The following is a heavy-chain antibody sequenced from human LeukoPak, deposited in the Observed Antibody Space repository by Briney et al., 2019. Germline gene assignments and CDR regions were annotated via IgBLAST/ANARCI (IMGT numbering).Heavy chain of an antibody. V-gene: IGHV4-30-2*01. D-gene: IGHD1-1*01. J-gene: IGHJ4*02. CDR2: IYHSGST. Sequence: SQTLSLTCAVSGGSISSGGYSWSWIRQPPGKGLEWIGYIYHSGSTYYNPSLKSRVTISVDRSKNQFSLKLSSVTAADTAVYYCARDPGTEVGYDYWGQGTLVTVSS. CDR1: GGSISSGGYS. CDR3: ARDPGTEVGYDY.